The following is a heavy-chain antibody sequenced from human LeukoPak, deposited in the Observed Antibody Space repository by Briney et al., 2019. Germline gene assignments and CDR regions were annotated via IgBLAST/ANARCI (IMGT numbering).Heavy chain of an antibody. J-gene: IGHJ4*02. CDR2: ISSSGSTI. D-gene: IGHD3-10*01. CDR1: GFTFSDYY. V-gene: IGHV3-11*01. Sequence: GGSLRLSCAASGFTFSDYYMSWIRQAPGKGLEWVSYISSSGSTIYYAGSVKGRFTISRDNSKNTLYLQMNSLRAEDTAVYYCAKGPQVLLWFGESIDYWGQGTLVTVSS. CDR3: AKGPQVLLWFGESIDY.